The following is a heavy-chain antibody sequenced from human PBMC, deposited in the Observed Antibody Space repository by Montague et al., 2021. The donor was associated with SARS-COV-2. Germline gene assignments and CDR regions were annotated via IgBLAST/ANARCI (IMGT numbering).Heavy chain of an antibody. V-gene: IGHV3-48*02. Sequence: SLRLSCAASGFTFSTYNMNWVRQAPGKGLEWVSYISSSSSTLYYADSVKGRLTISRDNAKNSLFLQMNSLRDDDTAVYYCARKGSIGAPFDYWGQGTLVTVSS. D-gene: IGHD6-6*01. CDR2: ISSSSSTL. CDR3: ARKGSIGAPFDY. CDR1: GFTFSTYN. J-gene: IGHJ4*02.